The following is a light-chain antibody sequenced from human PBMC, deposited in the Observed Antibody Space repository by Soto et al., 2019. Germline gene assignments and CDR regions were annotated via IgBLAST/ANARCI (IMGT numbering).Light chain of an antibody. CDR2: ANG. Sequence: QSALTQPPSVSGAPGQRVTISCTGSSSNIGAGYDVHWYQQLPGTAPKLLIYANGNRPSGVPDRFSGSKSGTSASLAITGLQAEDEADYYCAAWDGSLRGYVFGTGTKVTVL. CDR1: SSNIGAGYD. V-gene: IGLV1-40*01. J-gene: IGLJ1*01. CDR3: AAWDGSLRGYV.